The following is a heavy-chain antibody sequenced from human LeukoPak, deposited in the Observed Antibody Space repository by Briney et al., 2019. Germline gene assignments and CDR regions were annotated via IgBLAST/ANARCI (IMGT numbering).Heavy chain of an antibody. CDR1: GDSVPSNSAA. J-gene: IGHJ3*02. Sequence: SQTLSLTCAISGDSVPSNSAAWNWIRQSPSRGLEWLGRTYYRSKWYNDYAVSVKSRITINPDTSKNQFSLQLNSVTPEDTAVYYCTRTWEPNDAFDIWGQGTMVTVSS. V-gene: IGHV6-1*01. CDR2: TYYRSKWYN. CDR3: TRTWEPNDAFDI. D-gene: IGHD1-26*01.